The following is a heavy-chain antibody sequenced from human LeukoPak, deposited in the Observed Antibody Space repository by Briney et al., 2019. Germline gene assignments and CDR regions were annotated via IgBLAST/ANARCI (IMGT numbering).Heavy chain of an antibody. J-gene: IGHJ4*02. CDR2: IYYSGST. CDR3: ARHGDYGDCRFDY. V-gene: IGHV4-59*08. CDR1: GGSISSYY. Sequence: SETLSLTCTVSGGSISSYYWSWIRQPPGKGLEWIGYIYYSGSTNYNPSLKSRVTISVDTSKNQFSLKLSSVTAADTAVYYCARHGDYGDCRFDYWGQGTLVTVSS. D-gene: IGHD4-17*01.